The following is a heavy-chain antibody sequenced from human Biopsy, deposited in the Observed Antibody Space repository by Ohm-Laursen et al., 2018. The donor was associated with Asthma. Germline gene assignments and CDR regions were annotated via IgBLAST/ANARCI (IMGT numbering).Heavy chain of an antibody. CDR3: ARKAGSCISRTCYSLDF. D-gene: IGHD2-2*01. V-gene: IGHV1-69*13. CDR1: GGTFNTYV. CDR2: INSVFGTT. J-gene: IGHJ4*02. Sequence: SVKVSCKSLGGTFNTYVIGSVRQAPGQWLEWMGGINSVFGTTTYPQKFQDRVTITADDSTSTVYMELSSLRSEDTAVYYCARKAGSCISRTCYSLDFWGQGTLVTVSS.